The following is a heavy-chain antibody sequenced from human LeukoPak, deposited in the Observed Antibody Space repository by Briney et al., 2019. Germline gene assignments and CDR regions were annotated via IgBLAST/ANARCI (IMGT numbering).Heavy chain of an antibody. Sequence: GGSLRLSCAASGFTFSSSWMHWVRQAPGKGLVWVARINTDGSITNYADSVKGRFTISRGSAKSTLYLQMNSLRAEDTAVYYCIRSLNGADDFWGQGTLVTVSS. J-gene: IGHJ4*02. CDR2: INTDGSIT. V-gene: IGHV3-74*01. D-gene: IGHD4-17*01. CDR1: GFTFSSSW. CDR3: IRSLNGADDF.